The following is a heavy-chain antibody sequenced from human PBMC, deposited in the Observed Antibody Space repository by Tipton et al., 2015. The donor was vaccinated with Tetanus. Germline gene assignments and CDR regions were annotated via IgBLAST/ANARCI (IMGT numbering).Heavy chain of an antibody. J-gene: IGHJ5*02. CDR1: GGSFSGNY. Sequence: TLSLTCGVSGGSFSGNYWSWVRQAPGKGLEWIGAINHRGGTMHNPSLKSRVTISGDTSKNQFSLHLTSVTAADTAVYYCASLPKHWLAPRGAPSGQGTLVSVSS. V-gene: IGHV4-34*01. CDR2: INHRGGT. CDR3: ASLPKHWLAPRGAP. D-gene: IGHD6-19*01.